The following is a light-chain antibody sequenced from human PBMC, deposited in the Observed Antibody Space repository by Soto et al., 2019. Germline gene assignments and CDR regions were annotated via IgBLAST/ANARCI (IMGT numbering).Light chain of an antibody. CDR3: MQALETWT. CDR2: LGS. CDR1: RSLLHTNGYNY. V-gene: IGKV2-28*01. Sequence: DIVVTQSPLSLPVSPGEPASISCRSSRSLLHTNGYNYLDWYLQKPGQSPQLLIYLGSNRASGVPDRFSGSVSGTDFTLQIIRVEAEDAGIYYCMQALETWTFGQGTKVEIK. J-gene: IGKJ1*01.